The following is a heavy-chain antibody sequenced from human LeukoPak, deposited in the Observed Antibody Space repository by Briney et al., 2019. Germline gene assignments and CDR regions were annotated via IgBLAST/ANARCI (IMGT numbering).Heavy chain of an antibody. CDR1: GGSINSRSYY. CDR3: ARRATTVTTGYYYYYMDV. Sequence: PSETLSLTCTVSGGSINSRSYYWGWLRQPPGKGLEWIGSVYYGGTTYYNPSLKSRVTISEDTSKNQFSLKLSSVTAADRAVYYCARRATTVTTGYYYYYMDVWGKGTTVTVSS. D-gene: IGHD4-17*01. CDR2: VYYGGTT. V-gene: IGHV4-39*01. J-gene: IGHJ6*03.